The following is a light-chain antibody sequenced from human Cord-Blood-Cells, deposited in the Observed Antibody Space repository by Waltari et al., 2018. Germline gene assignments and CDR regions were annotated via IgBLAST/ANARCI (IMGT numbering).Light chain of an antibody. J-gene: IGKJ1*01. CDR2: AAS. V-gene: IGKV1-8*01. CDR3: QQYYSYPPS. Sequence: AIRMTQSPSSLSASTGDSVPITCRASQGISSYLAWYQQKPGKAPKLLIYAASTLQSGVPSRFSGSGSGTDFTLTISCLQSEDFATYYCQQYYSYPPSFGQGTKVEIK. CDR1: QGISSY.